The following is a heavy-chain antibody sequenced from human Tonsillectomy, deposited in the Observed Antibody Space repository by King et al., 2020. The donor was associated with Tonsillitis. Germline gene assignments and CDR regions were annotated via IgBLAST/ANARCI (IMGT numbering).Heavy chain of an antibody. Sequence: VQLVESGGGVVQPGTSLRLSCAASGFTFSTYGIHWVRQAPGKGLEWVAVISYDGSNKYYADSVKGRFTISRDNSKNTLYLQMNSLRAEDTSVYYCAKVGVDRNSCPRNFDFWGQGTLVTVSS. CDR3: AKVGVDRNSCPRNFDF. CDR1: GFTFSTYG. J-gene: IGHJ4*02. V-gene: IGHV3-30*18. D-gene: IGHD6-13*01. CDR2: ISYDGSNK.